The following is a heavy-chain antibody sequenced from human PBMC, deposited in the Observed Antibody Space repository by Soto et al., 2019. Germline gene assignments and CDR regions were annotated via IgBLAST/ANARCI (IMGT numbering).Heavy chain of an antibody. V-gene: IGHV3-23*01. Sequence: GGSLRLSCAASGFTFRNNVLSWVRQAPGKGLDWVSGITGSGRDTYYADSVKGRFTISRNNSKNMVFLQMNSLRAEDTALYYCAKNGLDNSPSSIDSWGPGTLVTVSS. CDR2: ITGSGRDT. CDR3: AKNGLDNSPSSIDS. J-gene: IGHJ4*02. D-gene: IGHD2-8*01. CDR1: GFTFRNNV.